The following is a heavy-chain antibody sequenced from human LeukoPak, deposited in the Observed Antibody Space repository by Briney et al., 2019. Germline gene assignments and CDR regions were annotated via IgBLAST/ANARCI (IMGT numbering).Heavy chain of an antibody. CDR2: MYVSGTT. J-gene: IGHJ6*02. CDR1: GGSISDQY. V-gene: IGHV4-4*07. CDR3: ARENYYDSSGYSEGMDV. D-gene: IGHD3-22*01. Sequence: PSETLSLTCTVSGGSISDQYLSWIRQPSGKGLEWIGRMYVSGTTNYNPSLRSRVTMSMDTSKNQFSLRLRSVTAADTAVYYCARENYYDSSGYSEGMDVWGQGTTVTVS.